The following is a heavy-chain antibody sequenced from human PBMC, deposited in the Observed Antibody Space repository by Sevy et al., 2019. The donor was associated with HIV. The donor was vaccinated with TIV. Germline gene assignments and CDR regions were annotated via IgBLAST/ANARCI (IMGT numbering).Heavy chain of an antibody. Sequence: GGSLRLSCAASGFKFNTYAISWVRQAPGKGLEWVADISGSGDTTFYADSVKGRFTISRDNSKNRLYLQMNSLRVEDTAVYYCSNPWINLWLRGYWGQGTLVTVSS. D-gene: IGHD5-18*01. V-gene: IGHV3-23*01. CDR1: GFKFNTYA. CDR2: ISGSGDTT. J-gene: IGHJ4*02. CDR3: SNPWINLWLRGY.